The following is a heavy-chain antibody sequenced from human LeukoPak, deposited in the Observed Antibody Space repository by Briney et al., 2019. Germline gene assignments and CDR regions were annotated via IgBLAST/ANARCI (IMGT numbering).Heavy chain of an antibody. CDR3: ARDFLSDSSDYYYVWFDP. CDR1: GYTFTGYY. V-gene: IGHV1-2*02. CDR2: ISPDSGGT. D-gene: IGHD3-22*01. J-gene: IGHJ5*02. Sequence: ASVKVSCKASGYTFTGYYMHWVRQAPGQGLEWMGWISPDSGGTNYAQKFQGRVTMTRDTSISTTYMELSRLRSDDTAIYYCARDFLSDSSDYYYVWFDPWGQGTLVTVSS.